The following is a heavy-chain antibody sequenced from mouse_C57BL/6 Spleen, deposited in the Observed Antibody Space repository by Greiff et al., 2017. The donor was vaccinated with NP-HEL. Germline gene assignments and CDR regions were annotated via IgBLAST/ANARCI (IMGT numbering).Heavy chain of an antibody. V-gene: IGHV1-15*01. CDR3: TLYRNYGAMDY. CDR2: IDPETGGT. Sequence: QVQLQQSGAELVRPGASVTLSCKASGYTFTDYEMHWVKQTPVHGLEWIGAIDPETGGTAYNQKFKGKAILTADKSSSTAYMELRSLTSEDSAVYYCTLYRNYGAMDYWGQGTSVTVSS. D-gene: IGHD2-5*01. CDR1: GYTFTDYE. J-gene: IGHJ4*01.